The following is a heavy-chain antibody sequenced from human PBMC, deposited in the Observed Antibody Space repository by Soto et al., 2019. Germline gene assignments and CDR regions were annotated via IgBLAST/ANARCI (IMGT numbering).Heavy chain of an antibody. J-gene: IGHJ5*02. D-gene: IGHD3-22*01. V-gene: IGHV4-59*01. CDR2: IYYSGST. Sequence: PSETLSLTCTVSGSSISIYYWSWIRHPPGKGLEWIGYIYYSGSTNYNPSHKSRVTISVDTSKNQFSLKLSSVTAADTAVYYCARDLRYYDSSGYRGSWFDPWGQGTLVTVSS. CDR1: GSSISIYY. CDR3: ARDLRYYDSSGYRGSWFDP.